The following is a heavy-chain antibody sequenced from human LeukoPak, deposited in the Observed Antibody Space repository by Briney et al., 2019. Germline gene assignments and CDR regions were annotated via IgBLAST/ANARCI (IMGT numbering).Heavy chain of an antibody. J-gene: IGHJ4*02. CDR2: IIPIFGTA. CDR1: GGTFSSYA. V-gene: IGHV1-69*13. CDR3: ARDGDGYINFDY. D-gene: IGHD5-24*01. Sequence: ASVKVSCKASGGTFSSYAISWVRQAPGQGLEWMGGIIPIFGTANYAQKFQGRVTITADESTSTAYMELSSLRSEDTAVYYCARDGDGYINFDYWGRGTLVTVSS.